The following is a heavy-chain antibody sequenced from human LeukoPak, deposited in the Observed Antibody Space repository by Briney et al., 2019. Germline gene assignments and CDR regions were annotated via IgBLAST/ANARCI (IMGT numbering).Heavy chain of an antibody. J-gene: IGHJ4*02. Sequence: PGGSLRLSCAASGFTFSSYAMSWVRQAPGKGLEWVSAISGSGGSTYYADSVKGRFTISRDNSKSTLYLQMNSLRAEDTAVYYCAKDMIYGSGSYYNPIFDYWGQGTLATVSS. CDR3: AKDMIYGSGSYYNPIFDY. V-gene: IGHV3-23*01. CDR2: ISGSGGST. D-gene: IGHD3-10*01. CDR1: GFTFSSYA.